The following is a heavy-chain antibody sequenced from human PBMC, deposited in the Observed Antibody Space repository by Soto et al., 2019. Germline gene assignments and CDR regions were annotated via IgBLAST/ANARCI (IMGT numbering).Heavy chain of an antibody. CDR3: ARLGIFDILSGNWFDP. J-gene: IGHJ5*02. Sequence: SETLSLTCTVSGGSMSGYYWSWIRQPPGRALEWIASIYDSGITDYNPSLESRVTISIDTSKNHFSLKLNSLTAADTAVYYCARLGIFDILSGNWFDPWGQGTLVTVSS. D-gene: IGHD3-9*01. CDR2: IYDSGIT. V-gene: IGHV4-59*08. CDR1: GGSMSGYY.